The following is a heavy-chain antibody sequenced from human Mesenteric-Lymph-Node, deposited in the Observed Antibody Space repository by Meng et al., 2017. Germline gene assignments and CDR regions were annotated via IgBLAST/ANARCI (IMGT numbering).Heavy chain of an antibody. CDR2: ISSSGPKI. CDR3: AAERGIDHNWYFDL. Sequence: GGSLRLSFAAPGLTFITYEMSWSPQSPGKGLEWISHISSSGPKIYHADSVRGRFTISSDNAKNSLYKKMNSLIAEDTAVYYCAAERGIDHNWYFDLWGRGTRV. CDR1: GLTFITYE. V-gene: IGHV3-48*03. D-gene: IGHD7-27*01. J-gene: IGHJ2*01.